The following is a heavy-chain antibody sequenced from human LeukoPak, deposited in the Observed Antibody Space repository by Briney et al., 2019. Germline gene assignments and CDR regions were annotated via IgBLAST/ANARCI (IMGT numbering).Heavy chain of an antibody. CDR1: GFTFSSYA. V-gene: IGHV3-30-3*01. CDR3: ARAPPSDSSGYYRPPGFLDY. Sequence: GGSLRLSCAASGFTFSSYAMHWVRQAPGKGLEWVAVISYDGSNKYYADSVKGRFTISRDNSKNTLYLQINSLRAEDTAVYYCARAPPSDSSGYYRPPGFLDYWGQGTLVTVSS. J-gene: IGHJ4*02. D-gene: IGHD3-22*01. CDR2: ISYDGSNK.